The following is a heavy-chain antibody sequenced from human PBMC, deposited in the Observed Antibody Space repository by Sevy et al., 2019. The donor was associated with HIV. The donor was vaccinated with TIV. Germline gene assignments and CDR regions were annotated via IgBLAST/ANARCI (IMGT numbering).Heavy chain of an antibody. Sequence: GGSLRLFCAASGFTFSRYVMHWVRQAPGKGLEWVAVISYDGSTKYYTDSVKDRFTISRDKSKNTLYLQMNSLKVEDTAVYYCAKVKGAYGFGYYGMDVWGQGTTVTVSS. D-gene: IGHD4-17*01. CDR1: GFTFSRYV. CDR3: AKVKGAYGFGYYGMDV. CDR2: ISYDGSTK. V-gene: IGHV3-30*18. J-gene: IGHJ6*02.